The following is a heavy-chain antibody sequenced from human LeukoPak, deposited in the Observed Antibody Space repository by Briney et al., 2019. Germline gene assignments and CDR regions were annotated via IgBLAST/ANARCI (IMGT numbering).Heavy chain of an antibody. Sequence: PGGSLRLSCAASGFTFSSYSMNWVRQAPGKGLEWVSSIGNSGKYIYYADSVKGRFTVSRDNAKNSLYLQMNTLRAEDTAVYYCVRVPSRGWFDPWGQGTLVTVSS. CDR3: VRVPSRGWFDP. CDR1: GFTFSSYS. V-gene: IGHV3-21*01. CDR2: IGNSGKYI. J-gene: IGHJ5*02. D-gene: IGHD3-10*01.